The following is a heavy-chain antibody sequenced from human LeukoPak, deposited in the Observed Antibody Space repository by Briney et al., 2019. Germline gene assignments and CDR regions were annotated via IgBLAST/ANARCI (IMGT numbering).Heavy chain of an antibody. CDR2: ISSSCSTT. D-gene: IGHD6-19*01. CDR1: GFTFNNYE. V-gene: IGHV3-48*03. J-gene: IGHJ4*02. Sequence: GGSLRLSCAASGFTFNNYEMNWVRQAPGKGLEWVSYISSSCSTTHFADSVKGRFTISRDNAKNSLYLQMNSLRAEDTAVYFCATYSSGWLGVDYWGQGTLVTVSS. CDR3: ATYSSGWLGVDY.